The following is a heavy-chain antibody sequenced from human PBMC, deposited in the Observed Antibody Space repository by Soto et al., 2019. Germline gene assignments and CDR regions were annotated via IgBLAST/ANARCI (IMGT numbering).Heavy chain of an antibody. J-gene: IGHJ4*02. Sequence: QVQLVESGGGVVQPGRSLRLSCAASGFTFSSYGMHWVRQAPGKGLERVAVISYDGSNKYYADSVKGRFTISRDNSKNTLDLQMNRLRAEDTAVYYCAKVARGYSYGRHYFDYWGQGTLVTVSS. CDR2: ISYDGSNK. CDR1: GFTFSSYG. D-gene: IGHD5-18*01. V-gene: IGHV3-30*18. CDR3: AKVARGYSYGRHYFDY.